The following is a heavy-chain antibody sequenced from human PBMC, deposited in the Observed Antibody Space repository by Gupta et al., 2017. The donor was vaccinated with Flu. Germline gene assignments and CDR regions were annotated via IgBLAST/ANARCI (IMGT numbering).Heavy chain of an antibody. CDR2: ISSSSSYI. D-gene: IGHD6-13*01. CDR1: GFTFSSYS. V-gene: IGHV3-21*01. CDR3: ARPMAGYSSSWYANYYGMDV. Sequence: EVQLVESGGGLVKPGGSLRLFCAASGFTFSSYSMNWVRQAPGKGLEWVSSISSSSSYIYYADSVKGRFTISRDNAKNSLYLQMNSLRAEDTAVYYCARPMAGYSSSWYANYYGMDVWGQGTTVTVSS. J-gene: IGHJ6*02.